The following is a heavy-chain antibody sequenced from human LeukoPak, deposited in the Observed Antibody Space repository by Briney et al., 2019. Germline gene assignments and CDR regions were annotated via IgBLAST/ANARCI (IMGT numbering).Heavy chain of an antibody. D-gene: IGHD2-15*01. CDR1: GFTFSNAW. CDR3: TTEVVVVVAATNWFDP. V-gene: IGHV3-15*01. CDR2: IKSKTDGGTT. J-gene: IGHJ5*02. Sequence: GGSLRLSCAASGFTFSNAWMSWVRQAPGKGLEWVGRIKSKTDGGTTDYAAPVKGRFTISRDDSKNTLYLQMNSLKTEDTAVYYCTTEVVVVVAATNWFDPWDQGTLVTVSS.